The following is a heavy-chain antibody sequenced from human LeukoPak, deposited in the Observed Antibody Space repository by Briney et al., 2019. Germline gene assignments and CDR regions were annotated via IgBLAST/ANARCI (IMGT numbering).Heavy chain of an antibody. CDR3: SRRDSSSWWSYFDY. Sequence: SETLSLTCTVSGGSISSYYWSWIRQPPGKGLEWIGYIYYSGSTNYNPSLKSRVTISVDTSKNQFSLKLSSVTAADTAVYYCSRRDSSSWWSYFDYWGQGTLVTVSS. V-gene: IGHV4-59*01. D-gene: IGHD6-13*01. CDR1: GGSISSYY. J-gene: IGHJ4*02. CDR2: IYYSGST.